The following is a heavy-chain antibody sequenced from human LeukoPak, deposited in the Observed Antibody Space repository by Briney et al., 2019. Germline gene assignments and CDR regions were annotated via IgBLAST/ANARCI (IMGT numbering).Heavy chain of an antibody. V-gene: IGHV3-30*02. CDR2: IRYDATKK. D-gene: IGHD3-22*01. CDR3: AKDFDDVNGDYYYIPDF. CDR1: GFKLSRNG. Sequence: GGSLRLSCAASGFKLSRNGMHWVRQAPGKGLEWVAFIRYDATKKFYGDSVRGRFTTSRDDSKNTLYLQMNNLRHEDTAVYFCAKDFDDVNGDYYYIPDFWGQGVLVTVSS. J-gene: IGHJ4*02.